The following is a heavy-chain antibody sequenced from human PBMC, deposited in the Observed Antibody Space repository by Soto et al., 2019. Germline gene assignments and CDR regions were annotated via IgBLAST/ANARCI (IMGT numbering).Heavy chain of an antibody. CDR3: ARAPGGGYYSYYYYGMDV. D-gene: IGHD3-3*01. J-gene: IGHJ6*02. CDR2: INPNSGGT. CDR1: GYTFTGYY. Sequence: SVKVSCKASGYTFTGYYMHWVRQAPGQGLEWMGWINPNSGGTNYAQKFQGWVTMTRDTSISTAYMELSRLRSDDTAVYYCARAPGGGYYSYYYYGMDVWGQGTTVTVSS. V-gene: IGHV1-2*04.